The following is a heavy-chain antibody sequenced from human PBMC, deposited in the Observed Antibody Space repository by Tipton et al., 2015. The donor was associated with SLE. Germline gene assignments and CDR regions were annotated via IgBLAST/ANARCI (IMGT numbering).Heavy chain of an antibody. J-gene: IGHJ3*02. CDR1: GGSISSSSYY. CDR2: IYYSGST. V-gene: IGHV4-39*07. D-gene: IGHD2-21*01. CDR3: ARGSPPVPCGGDCYAGAFDI. Sequence: TLSLTCTVSGGSISSSSYYWGWIRQPPGKGLEWIGSIYYSGSTYYNPSLQSRVTISVDTSKNQFSLKLSSVTAADTAVYYCARGSPPVPCGGDCYAGAFDIWGQGTMVTVSS.